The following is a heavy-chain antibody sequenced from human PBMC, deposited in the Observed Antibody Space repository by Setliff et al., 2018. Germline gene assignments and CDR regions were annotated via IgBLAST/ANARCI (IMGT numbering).Heavy chain of an antibody. V-gene: IGHV1-46*02. CDR2: INPSSGRT. D-gene: IGHD3-22*01. CDR3: ARDVFPYHYEGAFDI. CDR1: GYTGNSQD. J-gene: IGHJ3*02. Sequence: ASVKVSCKAAGYTGNSQDMHWVRQAPGLGLEWRGTINPSSGRTSYAQKFQGRVTMTRDTTTSTVYMDMSSLTSEDTAVYYCARDVFPYHYEGAFDIWGQGTMVTVSS.